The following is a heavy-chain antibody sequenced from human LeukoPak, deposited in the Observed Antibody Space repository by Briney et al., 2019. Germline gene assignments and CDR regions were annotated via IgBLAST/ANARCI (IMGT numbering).Heavy chain of an antibody. J-gene: IGHJ6*03. CDR1: GYTFTGYY. V-gene: IGHV1-2*02. CDR3: ARVIPTAIPDYYYYSMDV. D-gene: IGHD2-2*02. Sequence: ASVKVSCKASGYTFTGYYMHWVRQAPGQGLEWMGWINPNSGATEYAQMFQGRVTMTRDTSISTAYMELSRLRSDDTAVYYCARVIPTAIPDYYYYSMDVWGKGTTVTVSS. CDR2: INPNSGAT.